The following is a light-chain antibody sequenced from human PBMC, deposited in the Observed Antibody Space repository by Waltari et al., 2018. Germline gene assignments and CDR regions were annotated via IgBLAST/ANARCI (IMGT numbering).Light chain of an antibody. CDR1: KLGNKY. CDR2: QSI. CDR3: QAWDTRTVV. V-gene: IGLV3-1*01. Sequence: VSVSPGQTASIVCSGDKLGNKYVSWYQQKSGQSPVLVIYQSIRRPSGIPERFSGSSSGNTATLTITGTQAMDEADYYCQAWDTRTVVFGGGTELTVL. J-gene: IGLJ2*01.